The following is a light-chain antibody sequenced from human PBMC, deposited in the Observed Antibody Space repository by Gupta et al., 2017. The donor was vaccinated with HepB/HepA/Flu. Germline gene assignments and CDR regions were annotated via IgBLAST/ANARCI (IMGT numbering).Light chain of an antibody. Sequence: EIVFTQSPGTLSLSPGERSTLSCSASQSVRSSYLAWYQQKPGQAPRLLIYGASSRATGIPDRFSGSGSGTEFTLTISRLEPEDFAVYYCQQDGSSPKTFGQGTKVEIK. CDR1: QSVRSSY. J-gene: IGKJ1*01. V-gene: IGKV3-20*01. CDR3: QQDGSSPKT. CDR2: GAS.